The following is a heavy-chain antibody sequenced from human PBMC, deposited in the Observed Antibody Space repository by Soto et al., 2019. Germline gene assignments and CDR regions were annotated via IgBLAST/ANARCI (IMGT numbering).Heavy chain of an antibody. CDR1: GGAFRSYA. V-gene: IGHV1-69*13. J-gene: IGHJ6*02. D-gene: IGHD2-2*01. Sequence: SVKVSCKASGGAFRSYASSWVRQAPGQGLEWMGGIIPIFGTANYAQKFQGRVTITADESTSTAYMELSSLRSEDTAVYYCAMGYCSSTSCHRPSYYYYGMDVWGQGTTVTVSS. CDR3: AMGYCSSTSCHRPSYYYYGMDV. CDR2: IIPIFGTA.